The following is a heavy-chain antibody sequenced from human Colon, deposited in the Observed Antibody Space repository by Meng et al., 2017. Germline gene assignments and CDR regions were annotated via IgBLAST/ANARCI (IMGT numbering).Heavy chain of an antibody. J-gene: IGHJ5*02. V-gene: IGHV4-34*01. CDR2: INHSGST. Sequence: VQPPHVGSVLLNPSEPLSLTVAVYGVSFSGYYWSWIRQPPGKGLEWIGEINHSGSTNYNPSLKSRVTISVDTSKNQFSLKLSSVTAADTAVYYCARGRYSGYLPWGQGTLVTVSS. D-gene: IGHD5-12*01. CDR3: ARGRYSGYLP. CDR1: GVSFSGYY.